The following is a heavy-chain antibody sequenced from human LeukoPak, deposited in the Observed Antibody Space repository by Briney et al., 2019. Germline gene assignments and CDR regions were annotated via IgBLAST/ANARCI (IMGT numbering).Heavy chain of an antibody. CDR2: IYSGGST. J-gene: IGHJ4*02. V-gene: IGHV3-66*01. Sequence: QPGGSLRLSCAASGFTVSSNYMSWVRQAPGKGLEWVSVIYSGGSTYYADSVKGRFTTSRDNSKNTLYLQMNSLRAEDTAVYYCARVHSGYDRRSGYFDYWGQGTLVTVSS. CDR3: ARVHSGYDRRSGYFDY. D-gene: IGHD5-12*01. CDR1: GFTVSSNY.